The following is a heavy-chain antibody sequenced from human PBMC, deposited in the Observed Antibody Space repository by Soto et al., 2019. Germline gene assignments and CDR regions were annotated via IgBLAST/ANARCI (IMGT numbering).Heavy chain of an antibody. Sequence: EVQLLESGGGLVQPGGSLRLSCAASEFSFGGYAMSWVRQAPGKGLEWVSSISGSGASAFYADSVRGRFTISRDNTRTTLSLQMNSLRAEDTALYYCAKGSRGYTAYYFDYWGQGTRITVSS. CDR1: EFSFGGYA. J-gene: IGHJ4*02. V-gene: IGHV3-23*01. D-gene: IGHD5-18*01. CDR2: ISGSGASA. CDR3: AKGSRGYTAYYFDY.